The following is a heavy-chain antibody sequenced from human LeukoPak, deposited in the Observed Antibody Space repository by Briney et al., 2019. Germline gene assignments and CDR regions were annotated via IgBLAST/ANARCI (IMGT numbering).Heavy chain of an antibody. V-gene: IGHV1-2*02. CDR2: INPNTGGA. J-gene: IGHJ4*02. Sequence: GASVKVSCKASGYTFTAYYLHWVRQAPGQGLEWMGWINPNTGGAKYAQKFQGRVTMTRDTSISTAYMELSRLRSDDTAVYYCARVSIAVAGTPFDYWGQGTLVTVSS. CDR1: GYTFTAYY. D-gene: IGHD6-19*01. CDR3: ARVSIAVAGTPFDY.